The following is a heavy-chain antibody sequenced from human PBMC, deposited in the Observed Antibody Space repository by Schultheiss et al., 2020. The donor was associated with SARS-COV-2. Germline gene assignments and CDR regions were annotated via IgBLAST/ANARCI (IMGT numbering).Heavy chain of an antibody. CDR1: GFTFSSYW. D-gene: IGHD6-13*01. CDR3: ARDRVAAAGTLDY. CDR2: INSDGSST. Sequence: GGSLRLSCAASGFTFSSYWMHWVHQAPGKGLVWVSRINSDGSSTSYADSVKGRFTISRDNAKNSLYLQMNSLRAEDTAVYYCARDRVAAAGTLDYWGQGTLVTVSS. J-gene: IGHJ4*02. V-gene: IGHV3-74*01.